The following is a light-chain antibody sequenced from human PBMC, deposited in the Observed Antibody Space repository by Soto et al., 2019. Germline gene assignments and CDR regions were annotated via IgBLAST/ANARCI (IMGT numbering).Light chain of an antibody. J-gene: IGKJ1*01. CDR2: KAS. Sequence: IHMPRSRSTLSASVVDGVTITCRASQSISSWLAWYQQKPGKAPKLLIYKASSLESGVPSRFSGSGSGTEFTLTINSLQPEDVATYYCQNYNSDSMTFGQGTKVDIK. CDR3: QNYNSDSMT. CDR1: QSISSW. V-gene: IGKV1-5*03.